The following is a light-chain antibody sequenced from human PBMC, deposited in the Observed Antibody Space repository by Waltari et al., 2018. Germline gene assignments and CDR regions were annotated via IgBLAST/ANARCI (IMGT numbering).Light chain of an antibody. Sequence: DIVLTQSPGTLSLSPGERATLSCRASQSVGRTLAWYQQKPGQAPRHLMYSASSRATGTPDRFSGSGSGTDFSLTISRLEPEDFAVYYCQHYVRLPATFGQGTKVEIK. CDR1: QSVGRT. CDR2: SAS. J-gene: IGKJ1*01. CDR3: QHYVRLPAT. V-gene: IGKV3-20*01.